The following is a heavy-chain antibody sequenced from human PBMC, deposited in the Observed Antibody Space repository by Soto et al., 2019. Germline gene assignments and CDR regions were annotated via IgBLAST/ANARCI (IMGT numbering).Heavy chain of an antibody. Sequence: SETLSLTCAVYGGSFSGYYWSWIRQPPGKGLEWIGEINHSGSTNYNPSLKSRVTISVDTSKNQFSLKLSSVTAADTAVYYCAREADYSNSNVLHVWGKGTTVTVSS. V-gene: IGHV4-34*01. D-gene: IGHD4-4*01. CDR1: GGSFSGYY. CDR2: INHSGST. J-gene: IGHJ6*04. CDR3: AREADYSNSNVLHV.